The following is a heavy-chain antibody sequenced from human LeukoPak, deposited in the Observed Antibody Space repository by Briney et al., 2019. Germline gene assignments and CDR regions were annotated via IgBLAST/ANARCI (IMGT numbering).Heavy chain of an antibody. J-gene: IGHJ4*02. CDR3: ARDSSIAAAPFGY. D-gene: IGHD6-13*01. CDR1: GYTFTGYY. V-gene: IGHV1-2*04. Sequence: ASVKVSCKASGYTFTGYYMHWVRQAPGQGLEWMGWINPNSSGTNYAQKFQGWVTMTRDTSISTAYMELSRLRSDDTAVYYCARDSSIAAAPFGYWGQGTLVTVSS. CDR2: INPNSSGT.